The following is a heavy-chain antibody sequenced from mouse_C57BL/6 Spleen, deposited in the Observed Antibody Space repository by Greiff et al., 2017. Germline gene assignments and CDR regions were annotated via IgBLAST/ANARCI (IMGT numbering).Heavy chain of an antibody. D-gene: IGHD2-5*01. CDR3: VRGDSNFWYFYV. Sequence: LQESGPELVKPGASVKISCKASGYSFTDYNMNWVKQSNGKSLEWIGVINPNYGTTSYNQKFKGKATLTVDQSSSTAYMQLNSLTSEDSAVYYCVRGDSNFWYFYVWGTGTTVTVSS. J-gene: IGHJ1*03. CDR1: GYSFTDYN. CDR2: INPNYGTT. V-gene: IGHV1-39*01.